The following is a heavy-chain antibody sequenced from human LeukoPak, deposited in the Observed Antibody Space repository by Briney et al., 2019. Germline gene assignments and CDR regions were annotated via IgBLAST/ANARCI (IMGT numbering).Heavy chain of an antibody. J-gene: IGHJ4*02. V-gene: IGHV3-21*01. CDR3: ARDRYGGNSAPSY. Sequence: GGSLRLSCAASGFTFSSYSMNWVRQAPGKGLEWVSSISSSSSYIYYTDSVKGRFTISRDNAKNSLYLQMNSLRAEDTAVYYCARDRYGGNSAPSYWGQGTLVTVSS. D-gene: IGHD4-23*01. CDR2: ISSSSSYI. CDR1: GFTFSSYS.